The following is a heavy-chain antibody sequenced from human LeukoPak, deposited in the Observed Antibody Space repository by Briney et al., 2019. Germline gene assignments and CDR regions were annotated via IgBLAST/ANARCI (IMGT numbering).Heavy chain of an antibody. CDR2: INHSGST. CDR1: GGSFSGYY. J-gene: IGHJ4*02. D-gene: IGHD3-22*01. Sequence: SETLSLTCAVYGGSFSGYYWSWIRQPPGKGLEWIGEINHSGSTNYNPSLKSRVTISVDTSKNQFSLKLSSVTAADTAVYYCARGPYDSSGYYEIEGTNFDYWGQGTLVTVCS. V-gene: IGHV4-34*01. CDR3: ARGPYDSSGYYEIEGTNFDY.